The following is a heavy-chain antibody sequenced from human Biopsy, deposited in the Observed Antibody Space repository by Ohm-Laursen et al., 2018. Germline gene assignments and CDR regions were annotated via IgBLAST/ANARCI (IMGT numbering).Heavy chain of an antibody. CDR3: ARHAPSYSGSYWRYFDL. J-gene: IGHJ2*01. CDR2: IYYTGST. CDR1: GGSISSYY. D-gene: IGHD1-26*01. Sequence: PSETLSLTCTVSGGSISSYYWSWIRQPPGKGLEWIGYIYYTGSTNYNLSLKSRVTISVDTSMNHLSLRLTSVTAADTAVYYCARHAPSYSGSYWRYFDLWGRGTLVTVSS. V-gene: IGHV4-59*08.